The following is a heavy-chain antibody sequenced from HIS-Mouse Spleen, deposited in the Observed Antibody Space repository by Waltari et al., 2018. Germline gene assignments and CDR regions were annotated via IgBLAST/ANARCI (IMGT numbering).Heavy chain of an antibody. CDR3: AREIPYSSSWYDWYFDL. Sequence: QLQLQESGPGLVKPSETLSLPCTVSGCSIRRSRYSWGWIPQPPGKGLAWIGSIYYSGSTYYNPSLKSRVTISVDTSKNQFSLKLSSVTAADTAVYYCAREIPYSSSWYDWYFDLWGRGTLVTVSS. J-gene: IGHJ2*01. D-gene: IGHD6-13*01. CDR2: IYYSGST. CDR1: GCSIRRSRYS. V-gene: IGHV4-39*07.